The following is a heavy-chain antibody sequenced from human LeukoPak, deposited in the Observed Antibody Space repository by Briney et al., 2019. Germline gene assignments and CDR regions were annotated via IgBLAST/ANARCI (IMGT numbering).Heavy chain of an antibody. CDR3: AKSRPVTTGIFDY. V-gene: IGHV3-30*04. CDR2: ISKDGSNK. J-gene: IGHJ4*02. D-gene: IGHD4-17*01. CDR1: GFTFNNYA. Sequence: GGSLRLSCAASGFTFNNYAMHWVRQAPGKGLEWVAVISKDGSNKYYADSVKGRFTISRDNSKNTLYLQMNSLRAEDAAVYYCAKSRPVTTGIFDYWGQGTLVTVSS.